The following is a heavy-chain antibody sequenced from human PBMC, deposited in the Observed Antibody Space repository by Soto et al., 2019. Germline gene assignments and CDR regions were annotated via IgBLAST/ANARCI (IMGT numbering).Heavy chain of an antibody. CDR3: ARDWSRYYDNSGLNWFY. Sequence: ASVKVSCKASGYTFRSYGISWVRQAPGQGLEWVGWISAYNGDTHYAPKFQDRITLTTETSTDTAYMELRSLRLDDTAVYYCARDWSRYYDNSGLNWFYWGQGSLVKVSS. CDR2: ISAYNGDT. CDR1: GYTFRSYG. D-gene: IGHD3-22*01. V-gene: IGHV1-18*04. J-gene: IGHJ4*02.